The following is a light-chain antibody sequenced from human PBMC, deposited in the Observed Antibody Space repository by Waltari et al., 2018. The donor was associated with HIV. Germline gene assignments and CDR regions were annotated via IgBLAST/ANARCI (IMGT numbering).Light chain of an antibody. CDR2: DNS. Sequence: SYVLTQPPSVSVAPGQTASLPCGGNNIGSVHWYQQKPGQAPGKVVYDNSGRPSGIPELFSGSNSGNTATLTISGVEAGDEADYYCQVWDSNADHLVVFGGGTKLTV. CDR3: QVWDSNADHLVV. CDR1: NIGS. V-gene: IGLV3-21*02. J-gene: IGLJ2*01.